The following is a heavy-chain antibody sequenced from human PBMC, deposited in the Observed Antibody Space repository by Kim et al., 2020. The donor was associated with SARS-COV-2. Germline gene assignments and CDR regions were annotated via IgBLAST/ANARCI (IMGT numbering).Heavy chain of an antibody. CDR1: GGSISSSSYY. D-gene: IGHD6-6*01. V-gene: IGHV4-39*01. Sequence: SETLSLTCTVSGGSISSSSYYWGWIRQPPGKGLEWIGHVYYSGSSYYNPSLKSRVTISVDTSKNQFSLKLSSVTAADTAVYYCARRHSSSWYYYMDVWG. CDR3: ARRHSSSWYYYMDV. J-gene: IGHJ6*03. CDR2: VYYSGSS.